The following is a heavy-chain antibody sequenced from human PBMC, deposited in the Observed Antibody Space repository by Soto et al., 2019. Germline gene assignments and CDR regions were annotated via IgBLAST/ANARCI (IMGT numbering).Heavy chain of an antibody. Sequence: GGSLRLSCAASGLTFSSYWMHWVRQAPGKGLVWVSRINSDGSSTSYAESVKGRFTISRDNAKNTLYLQMNSLRAEDTAVYYCARKRAGDAFDIWGQGTMVTVSS. CDR1: GLTFSSYW. CDR3: ARKRAGDAFDI. V-gene: IGHV3-74*01. CDR2: INSDGSST. D-gene: IGHD6-13*01. J-gene: IGHJ3*02.